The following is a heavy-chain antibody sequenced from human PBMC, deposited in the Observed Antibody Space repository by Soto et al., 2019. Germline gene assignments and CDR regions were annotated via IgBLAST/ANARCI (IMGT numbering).Heavy chain of an antibody. D-gene: IGHD2-21*02. Sequence: PGGSLRLSCAASGFTFSSYWMSWVRQAPGKGLEWVANIKQDGSEKYYVDSVKGRFTISRDNAKNSLYLQMNSLRAEDTAVYYCASALRILSGRGGDCFVDYCGQGTLVTVSS. CDR2: IKQDGSEK. V-gene: IGHV3-7*03. CDR3: ASALRILSGRGGDCFVDY. CDR1: GFTFSSYW. J-gene: IGHJ4*02.